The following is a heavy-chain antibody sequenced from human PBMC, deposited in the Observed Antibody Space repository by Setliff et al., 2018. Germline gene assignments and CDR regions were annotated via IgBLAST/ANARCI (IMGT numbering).Heavy chain of an antibody. CDR1: GYTFISYD. CDR3: ARREMATIVDYYYYGMDV. D-gene: IGHD5-12*01. CDR2: ISIDDDKT. Sequence: ASVKVSCKASGYTFISYDISWVRQAPGQGLEWMGWISIDDDKTKYAQKFQGRVTMTADTSTSTAYMELSSLRSEDTAVYYCARREMATIVDYYYYGMDVWGQGTTVTVSS. V-gene: IGHV1-18*01. J-gene: IGHJ6*02.